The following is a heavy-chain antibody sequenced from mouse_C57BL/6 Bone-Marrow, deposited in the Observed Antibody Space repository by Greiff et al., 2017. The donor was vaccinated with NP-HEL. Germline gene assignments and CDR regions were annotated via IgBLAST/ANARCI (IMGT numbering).Heavy chain of an antibody. D-gene: IGHD1-1*01. CDR3: AGGYYGGWYFDV. J-gene: IGHJ1*03. V-gene: IGHV1-64*01. Sequence: VQLQQSGAELVKPGASVKLSCKASGYTFTSYWMHWVKQRPGQGLEWIGMIHPNSGSTNYNEKFKSKATLTVDKSSSTAYMQLSSLTSEDSAVYYCAGGYYGGWYFDVWGTGTTVTVSS. CDR1: GYTFTSYW. CDR2: IHPNSGST.